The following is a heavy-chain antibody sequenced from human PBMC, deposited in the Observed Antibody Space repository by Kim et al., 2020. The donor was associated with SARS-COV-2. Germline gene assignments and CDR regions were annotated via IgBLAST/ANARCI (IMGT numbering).Heavy chain of an antibody. D-gene: IGHD3-10*01. J-gene: IGHJ4*02. CDR2: INHSGST. V-gene: IGHV4-34*01. Sequence: SETLSLTCAVYGGSFSGYYWSWIRQPPGKGLEWIGEINHSGSTNYNPSLKSRVTISVDTSKNQFSLKLSSVTAADTAVYYCARAAHYGSAHNDYWGQGTLVTVSS. CDR3: ARAAHYGSAHNDY. CDR1: GGSFSGYY.